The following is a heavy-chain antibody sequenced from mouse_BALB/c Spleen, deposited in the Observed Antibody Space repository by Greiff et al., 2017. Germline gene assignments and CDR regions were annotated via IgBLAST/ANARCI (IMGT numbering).Heavy chain of an antibody. CDR3: TARSPYSMDD. CDR1: RFNIKDYY. J-gene: IGHJ4*01. V-gene: IGHV14-4*02. CDR2: IDPENGDT. Sequence: VQLQQSGAELVRSGASVKLSCTASRFNIKDYYMHWVKQRPEQGLEWIGWIDPENGDTEYVPKFQDKATMAADTSSNTAYLQLSSLTSEDTAVYYCTARSPYSMDDWGQGTSVTVSS. D-gene: IGHD2-14*01.